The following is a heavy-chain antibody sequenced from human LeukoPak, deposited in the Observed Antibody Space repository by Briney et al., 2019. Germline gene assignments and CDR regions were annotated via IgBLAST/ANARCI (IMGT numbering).Heavy chain of an antibody. CDR2: IYYSGST. V-gene: IGHV4-39*07. J-gene: IGHJ4*02. Sequence: PSETLSLTCTVSGGSISSSTYYWGWIRQPPGKGVEWIGSIYYSGSTYYNPSLKSRVTISVDTSKNQFSLKLSSVTAADTAVYYCARGPRWLQDYFNYWGQGTLVTVSS. CDR1: GGSISSSTYY. CDR3: ARGPRWLQDYFNY. D-gene: IGHD5-24*01.